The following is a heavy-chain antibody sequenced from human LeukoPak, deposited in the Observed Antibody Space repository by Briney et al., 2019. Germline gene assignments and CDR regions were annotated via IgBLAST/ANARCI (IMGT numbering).Heavy chain of an antibody. CDR3: ARNPVTMIVEGWFDT. CDR1: GYSFSNYA. CDR2: ISADNGNT. V-gene: IGHV1-18*01. J-gene: IGHJ5*02. Sequence: ASVKVSCKASGYSFSNYAITWVRPAPGQGFEWLGWISADNGNTHYAQKLQGRVTMTTDTSTSTAYMELTSLSSDDTAIYYCARNPVTMIVEGWFDTWGQGTLVTVSS. D-gene: IGHD3-22*01.